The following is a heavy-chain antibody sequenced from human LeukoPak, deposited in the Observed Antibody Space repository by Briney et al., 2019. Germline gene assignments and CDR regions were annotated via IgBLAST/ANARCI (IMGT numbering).Heavy chain of an antibody. CDR2: INHSGST. Sequence: PSETLSLTCAVYGGSFSGYYWSWIRQPPGKGLEWIGEINHSGSTNYNPSLKSRVTISVDTSKNQFSLKLSSVTAADTAVYYCARVAGEPYYGSGSYYNVFPHYYYYYYMDVWGKGTTVTISS. V-gene: IGHV4-34*01. J-gene: IGHJ6*03. D-gene: IGHD3-10*01. CDR1: GGSFSGYY. CDR3: ARVAGEPYYGSGSYYNVFPHYYYYYYMDV.